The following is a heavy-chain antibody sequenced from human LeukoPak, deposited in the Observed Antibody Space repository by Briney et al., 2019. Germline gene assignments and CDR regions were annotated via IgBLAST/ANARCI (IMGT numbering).Heavy chain of an antibody. J-gene: IGHJ6*03. V-gene: IGHV4-34*01. CDR2: IKPSGST. CDR3: ARGRQEISMIVVVMTGVSYYLDV. Sequence: SETLSLTCPVYGGSFSGYYWTWIRQSPGKGLEWIGEIKPSGSTYYSPSLKSRLTISRDTSKNQFSLRLSSVTAADMAVYYCARGRQEISMIVVVMTGVSYYLDVWGKGTTVTVS. CDR1: GGSFSGYY. D-gene: IGHD3-22*01.